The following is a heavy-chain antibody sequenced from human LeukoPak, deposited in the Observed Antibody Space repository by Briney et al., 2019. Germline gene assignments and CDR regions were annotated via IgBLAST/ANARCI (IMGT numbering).Heavy chain of an antibody. V-gene: IGHV1-69*01. J-gene: IGHJ5*02. CDR1: GGTFSSYA. D-gene: IGHD2-2*01. Sequence: SVKVSCKASGGTFSSYAISWVRQAPGQGLEWMGGIIPIFGTASYAQKFQGRVTITADESTSTAYMELSSLRSEDTAVYYCARVAEYCSSTSCYRGWFDPWGQGTLVTVSS. CDR2: IIPIFGTA. CDR3: ARVAEYCSSTSCYRGWFDP.